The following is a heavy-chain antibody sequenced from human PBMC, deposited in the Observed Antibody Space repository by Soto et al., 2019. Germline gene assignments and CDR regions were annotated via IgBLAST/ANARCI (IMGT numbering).Heavy chain of an antibody. D-gene: IGHD3-10*01. Sequence: HVQLVQSGTEVKKPGASVRVSCMVSGYPFTTYYIHWVRQAPGQGLEWMGWIDPRSGGTVYEQKFQGRDTMTRDTSISTFYMDLSGLTSDDTDLYYCATDDYGIFPYWGQGSQVTAAS. J-gene: IGHJ4*02. CDR3: ATDDYGIFPY. CDR2: IDPRSGGT. V-gene: IGHV1-2*02. CDR1: GYPFTTYY.